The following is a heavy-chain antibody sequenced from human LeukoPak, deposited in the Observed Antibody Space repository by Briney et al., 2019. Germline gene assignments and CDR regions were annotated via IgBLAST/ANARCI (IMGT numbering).Heavy chain of an antibody. Sequence: GGSLRLSCAASGFTFASYAMNWVRQAPGKGLEWVSVIYSGGSTYYADSVKGRFTISRDNSKNTLYLQMNSLRAEDTAVYYCARERFYYYGMDVWGQGTTVTVSS. CDR1: GFTFASYA. CDR3: ARERFYYYGMDV. CDR2: IYSGGST. J-gene: IGHJ6*02. V-gene: IGHV3-53*01.